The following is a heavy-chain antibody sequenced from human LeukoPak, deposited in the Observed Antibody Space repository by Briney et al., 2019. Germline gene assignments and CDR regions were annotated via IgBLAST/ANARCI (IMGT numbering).Heavy chain of an antibody. CDR1: GFTFSSYV. D-gene: IGHD6-6*01. CDR3: AGGKGTSYLSSFDY. CDR2: ISYDGSNE. V-gene: IGHV3-30*04. Sequence: GGSLRLSCAASGFTFSSYVMHWVRQAPGKGLEWVAIISYDGSNEYYADSVKGRFTISRDNSKNTLYLQMNSLRAADTAVYYCAGGKGTSYLSSFDYWGQGTLVTVSS. J-gene: IGHJ4*02.